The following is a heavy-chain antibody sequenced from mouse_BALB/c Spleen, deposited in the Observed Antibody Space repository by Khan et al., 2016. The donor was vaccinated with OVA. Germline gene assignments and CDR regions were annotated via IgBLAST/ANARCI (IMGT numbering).Heavy chain of an antibody. V-gene: IGHV7-3*02. D-gene: IGHD1-1*01. Sequence: EVELVESGGGLVQPGGSLRLSCATSGFTFTDYYMSWGRQPPGKALEWLGFIRNKANGYTTEYSASGKGRFTISRANSQSILYLQMNTLRADDSATYYCASDSFYGYGYFDVWGAGTTVAVSS. J-gene: IGHJ1*01. CDR1: GFTFTDYY. CDR2: IRNKANGYTT. CDR3: ASDSFYGYGYFDV.